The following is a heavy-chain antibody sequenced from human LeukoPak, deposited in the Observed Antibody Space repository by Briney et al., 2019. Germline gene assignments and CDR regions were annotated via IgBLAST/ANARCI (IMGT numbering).Heavy chain of an antibody. Sequence: ASVKVSCKASGYTFTSYGISWVRQAPGQGLEWMGWISAYNGNTNYAQKLQGRVTMTTDTSTSTAYMELRSLRSDDTAVYYCARDGDIVVVSAAMPVGGMDVWGNGTTVTVSS. V-gene: IGHV1-18*04. CDR1: GYTFTSYG. J-gene: IGHJ6*04. D-gene: IGHD2-2*01. CDR3: ARDGDIVVVSAAMPVGGMDV. CDR2: ISAYNGNT.